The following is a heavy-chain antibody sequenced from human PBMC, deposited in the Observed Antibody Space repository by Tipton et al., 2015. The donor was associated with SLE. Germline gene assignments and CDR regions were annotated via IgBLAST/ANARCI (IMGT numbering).Heavy chain of an antibody. Sequence: TLSLTCTVSGGSISSGGYYWSWIRQHPGKGLEWIGYIYYSGSTYYNPSLKSRVTISVDTSKNQFSLKLSSVTAADTAVYYCATAGSSQAYCFDYWGQGTRVTVSS. CDR3: ATAGSSQAYCFDY. CDR2: IYYSGST. V-gene: IGHV4-31*03. D-gene: IGHD6-6*01. CDR1: GGSISSGGYY. J-gene: IGHJ4*02.